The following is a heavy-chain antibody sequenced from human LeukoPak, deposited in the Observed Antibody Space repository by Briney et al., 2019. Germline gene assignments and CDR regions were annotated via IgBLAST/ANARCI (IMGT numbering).Heavy chain of an antibody. J-gene: IGHJ4*02. CDR2: ISSGSATI. V-gene: IGHV3-48*04. D-gene: IGHD3-10*01. CDR1: GFTFSTYS. CDR3: ARDRGSITVVRGVNYY. Sequence: PGGSLRLSCEASGFTFSTYSMNWVRQAPGTGLEWVSHISSGSATIYYADSVKGRFTISRDNAKNSLYLQMNSLRAEDTAVYYCARDRGSITVVRGVNYYWGQGTLVTVSS.